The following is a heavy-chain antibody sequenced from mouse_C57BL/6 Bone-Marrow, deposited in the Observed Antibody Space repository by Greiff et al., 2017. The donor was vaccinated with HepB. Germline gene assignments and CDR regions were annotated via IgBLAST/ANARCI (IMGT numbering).Heavy chain of an antibody. J-gene: IGHJ3*01. CDR1: GYTFTDYY. CDR2: IFPGSGST. CDR3: ARSLDSSGSSWFAY. V-gene: IGHV1-75*01. D-gene: IGHD3-2*02. Sequence: QVQLKQSGPELVKPGASVKISCKASGYTFTDYYINWVKQRPGQGLEWIGWIFPGSGSTYYNEKFKGKATLTVDKSSSTAYMLLSSLTSEDSAVYYCARSLDSSGSSWFAYWGQGTLVTVSA.